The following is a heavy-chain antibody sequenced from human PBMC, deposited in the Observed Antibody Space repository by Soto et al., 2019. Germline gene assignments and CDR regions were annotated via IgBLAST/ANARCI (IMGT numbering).Heavy chain of an antibody. Sequence: QVQLVESGGGVVQPGRSLRLSCAASGFTFSSYAKHWVRQAPGKGLEWVAVISYDGSNKYYADSVKGRFTISRDNSKNTLYLQMNSLRAEDTTVYYCAREIERLLGCWGQGTLVTVSS. CDR1: GFTFSSYA. D-gene: IGHD3-3*01. CDR2: ISYDGSNK. J-gene: IGHJ4*02. CDR3: AREIERLLGC. V-gene: IGHV3-30-3*01.